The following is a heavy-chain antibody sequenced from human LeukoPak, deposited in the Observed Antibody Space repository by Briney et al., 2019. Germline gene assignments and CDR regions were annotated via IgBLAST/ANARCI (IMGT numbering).Heavy chain of an antibody. CDR1: GGSISSGDYY. Sequence: KPSETLSLTCTVSGGSISSGDYYWSWIRQPPGKGLEWIGYIYYSGSTYYNPSLKSRVTISVDTSKNQFSLKLSSVTAADTAVYYCARGSGSTRYYYMDVWGKGTTVTVSS. CDR2: IYYSGST. CDR3: ARGSGSTRYYYMDV. D-gene: IGHD2-2*01. J-gene: IGHJ6*03. V-gene: IGHV4-30-4*08.